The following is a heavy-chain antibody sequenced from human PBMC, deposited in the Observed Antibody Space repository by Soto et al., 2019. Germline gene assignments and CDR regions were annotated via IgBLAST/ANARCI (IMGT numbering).Heavy chain of an antibody. J-gene: IGHJ5*02. CDR2: ISAYNGNT. D-gene: IGHD2-2*01. V-gene: IGHV1-18*04. Sequence: ASVKVSCKASGYTFTSYGISWVRQAPGQGLEWMGWISAYNGNTNYARKLQGRVTMTTDTSTSTAYMELRSLRSDDTAVYYCARDSLGYCSSTSCAEKVWFDPWGQGTLVTVSS. CDR3: ARDSLGYCSSTSCAEKVWFDP. CDR1: GYTFTSYG.